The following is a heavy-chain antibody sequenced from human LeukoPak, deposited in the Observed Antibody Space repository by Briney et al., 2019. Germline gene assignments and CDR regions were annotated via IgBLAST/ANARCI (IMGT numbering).Heavy chain of an antibody. D-gene: IGHD3-10*01. J-gene: IGHJ4*02. CDR3: AKEVLTHYYGSGSH. CDR2: ISYDGSYK. Sequence: GGSLRLSCAASGFTFSNYGMHWVRQAPGKGLEWVAVISYDGSYKYYADSVKGRFTISRDNSKNTLYLQMNSLRAEDTAVYFCAKEVLTHYYGSGSHWGQGTLVTVSS. V-gene: IGHV3-30*18. CDR1: GFTFSNYG.